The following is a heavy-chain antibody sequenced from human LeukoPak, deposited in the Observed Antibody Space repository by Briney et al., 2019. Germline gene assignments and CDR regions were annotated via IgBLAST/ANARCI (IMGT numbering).Heavy chain of an antibody. CDR3: ARYYYDSSGYEADY. J-gene: IGHJ4*02. V-gene: IGHV3-30*02. Sequence: PGGSLRLSCAASRFTFSSYGMHWVRQAPGKGLEWVAFIRYDGSNKYYADSVKGRFTISRDNSKNTLYLQMNSLRAEDTAVYYCARYYYDSSGYEADYWGQGTLVTVSS. CDR2: IRYDGSNK. D-gene: IGHD3-22*01. CDR1: RFTFSSYG.